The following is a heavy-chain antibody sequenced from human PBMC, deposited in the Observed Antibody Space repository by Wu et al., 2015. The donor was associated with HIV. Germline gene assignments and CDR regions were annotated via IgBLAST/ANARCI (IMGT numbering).Heavy chain of an antibody. CDR1: GFTFTTSA. CDR2: IIIGSGHT. V-gene: IGHV1-58*02. Sequence: QLVQSGAEVKKPGTSVKVSCKASGFTFTTSAMQWVRQARGQRLEWIGWIIIGSGHTNYAQKFQERVTITRDMSTSTAYMQLSSLRSEDTAVYYCAATIAAAGPYYGMDVWGQGTTVTVSS. D-gene: IGHD6-13*01. CDR3: AATIAAAGPYYGMDV. J-gene: IGHJ6*02.